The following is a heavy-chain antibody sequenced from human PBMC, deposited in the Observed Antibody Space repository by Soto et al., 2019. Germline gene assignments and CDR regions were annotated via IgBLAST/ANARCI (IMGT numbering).Heavy chain of an antibody. V-gene: IGHV4-39*01. D-gene: IGHD3-10*01. CDR1: GGSISSSIYY. J-gene: IGHJ5*02. CDR2: IYYSGST. CDR3: ARHSRITMVRGAPYNWFDP. Sequence: ASETLSLTCTVSGGSISSSIYYWGWIRQPPGKGLEWIGSIYYSGSTYYNPSLKSRVTISVDTSKNQFSLKLSSVTAADTAVYYCARHSRITMVRGAPYNWFDPWGQGTLVT.